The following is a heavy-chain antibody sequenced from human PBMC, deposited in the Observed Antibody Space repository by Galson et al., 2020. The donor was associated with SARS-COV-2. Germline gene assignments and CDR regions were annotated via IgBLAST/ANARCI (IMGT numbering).Heavy chain of an antibody. Sequence: SETLSLTCTVSGGSISTSSDYCGWIRQPPGKGLEWIGTISYTGSTYYNPSLKSRVFISVDTSKNQFSLTLSSVTAADTGVYYCARRKYYNYYMDVGGKGTTVTISS. J-gene: IGHJ6*03. CDR2: ISYTGST. CDR1: GGSISTSSDY. CDR3: ARRKYYNYYMDV. V-gene: IGHV4-39*01.